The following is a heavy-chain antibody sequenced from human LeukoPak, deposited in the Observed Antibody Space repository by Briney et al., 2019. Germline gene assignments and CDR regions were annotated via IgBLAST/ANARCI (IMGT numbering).Heavy chain of an antibody. V-gene: IGHV2-5*02. CDR1: GFSISTSGVG. J-gene: IGHJ4*02. Sequence: SGPTLVKPTQTLTLTCTFSGFSISTSGVGVGCIRQPPGKAPEWLALIYWDDDKRYRASLKSRLTITKDTSKNQVVLTMTNIDPMDTATYYCTHRDSSGDYAEDYWGQGILVTVSS. D-gene: IGHD4-17*01. CDR3: THRDSSGDYAEDY. CDR2: IYWDDDK.